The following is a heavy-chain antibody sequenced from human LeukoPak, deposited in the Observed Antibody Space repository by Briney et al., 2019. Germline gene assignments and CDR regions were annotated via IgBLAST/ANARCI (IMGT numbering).Heavy chain of an antibody. V-gene: IGHV4-4*07. CDR3: AREGDYYFDY. J-gene: IGHJ4*02. D-gene: IGHD2-21*02. CDR2: IYTSGST. CDR1: RGSISSYH. Sequence: PSETLSLTCTVFRGSISSYHWNWIRQPAGKGLEWIGRIYTSGSTTCDPSLKSRVTISVDKPKNQFSLKLRSVTAADTAVYYCAREGDYYFDYWGQGTLVTVSS.